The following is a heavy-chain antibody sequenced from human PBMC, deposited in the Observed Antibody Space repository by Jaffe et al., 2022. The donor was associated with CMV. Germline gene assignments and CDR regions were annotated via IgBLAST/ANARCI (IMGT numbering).Heavy chain of an antibody. CDR2: ISSNGGST. CDR3: VKEAYYYDSSGYYYYMDV. J-gene: IGHJ6*03. V-gene: IGHV3-64D*06. Sequence: EVQLVESGGGLVQPGGSLRLSCSASGFTFSSYAMHWVRQAPGKGLEYVSAISSNGGSTYYADSVKGRFTISRDNSKNTLYLQMSSLRAEDTAVYYCVKEAYYYDSSGYYYYMDVWGKGTTVTVSS. CDR1: GFTFSSYA. D-gene: IGHD3-22*01.